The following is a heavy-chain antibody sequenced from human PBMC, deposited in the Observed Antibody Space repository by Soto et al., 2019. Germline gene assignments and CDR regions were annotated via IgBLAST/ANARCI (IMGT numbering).Heavy chain of an antibody. Sequence: PSETLSLTCTVSGGSISSSSYYWGWIRQPPGKGLEWIGSIYYSGSTNYNPSLKSRVTMSVDTSKNQFSLKLSSVTAADTAVYYCARGLYYYDSSGYYYQYYFDYWGQGTLVTVSS. J-gene: IGHJ4*02. V-gene: IGHV4-39*07. CDR1: GGSISSSSYY. CDR2: IYYSGST. CDR3: ARGLYYYDSSGYYYQYYFDY. D-gene: IGHD3-22*01.